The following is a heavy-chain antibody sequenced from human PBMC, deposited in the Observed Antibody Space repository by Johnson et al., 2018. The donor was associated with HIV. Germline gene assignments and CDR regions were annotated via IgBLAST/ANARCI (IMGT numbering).Heavy chain of an antibody. CDR1: GFTFSSYA. J-gene: IGHJ3*02. CDR2: INWNGGST. V-gene: IGHV3-20*04. CDR3: AREEPLDNDAFDI. D-gene: IGHD1-1*01. Sequence: VQLVESGGGLVQPGGSLRLSCAASGFTFSSYAMSWVRQAPGKGLEWVSGINWNGGSTGYADSVKGRFTISRDNAKNSLYLQMNSLRAEDTALYYCAREEPLDNDAFDIWGQGTMVTVSS.